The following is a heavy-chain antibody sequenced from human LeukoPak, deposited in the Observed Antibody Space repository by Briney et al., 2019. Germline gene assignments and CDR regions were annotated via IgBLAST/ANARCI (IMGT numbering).Heavy chain of an antibody. CDR3: ARDSSSSGGGFDY. V-gene: IGHV4-61*08. Sequence: SQTLSLTCTVSGGSISSGGYYWSWIRQHPGKGLEWIGYIYYSGSTNYNPSLKSRVTISVDTSKNQFSLKLSSVTAADTAVYYCARDSSSSGGGFDYWGQGTLVTVSS. CDR1: GGSISSGGYY. J-gene: IGHJ4*02. CDR2: IYYSGST. D-gene: IGHD6-6*01.